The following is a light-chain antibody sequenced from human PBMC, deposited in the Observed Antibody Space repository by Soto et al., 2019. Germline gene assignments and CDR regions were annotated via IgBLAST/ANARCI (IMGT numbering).Light chain of an antibody. CDR3: QQAYGAPPWT. V-gene: IGKV1-39*01. Sequence: DIQMTQSPSSLSASVGDRVTITCRASQTITSYLNWYQHQPGEAPRLLVYAASSLQSGVPSRFSASGSGTDFTLTISSLQPEDFAIYYCQQAYGAPPWTFGQGTKVELK. CDR2: AAS. CDR1: QTITSY. J-gene: IGKJ1*01.